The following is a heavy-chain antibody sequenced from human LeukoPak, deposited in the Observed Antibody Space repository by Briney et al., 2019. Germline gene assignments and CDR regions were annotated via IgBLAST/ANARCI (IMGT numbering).Heavy chain of an antibody. CDR1: GFTFSSYA. CDR3: ASGWYSSGWYDY. Sequence: GGSLRLSCAASGFTFSSYAMSWVRQAPGKGLEWVSAISGSGDSTYYADSVKGRFTISRDNSKNTLYLQMNSLRAEDTTVYYYASGWYSSGWYDYWGQGTLVTVSS. CDR2: ISGSGDST. J-gene: IGHJ4*02. V-gene: IGHV3-23*01. D-gene: IGHD6-19*01.